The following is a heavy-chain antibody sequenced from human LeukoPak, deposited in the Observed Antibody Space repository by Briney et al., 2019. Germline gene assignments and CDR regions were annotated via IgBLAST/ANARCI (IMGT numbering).Heavy chain of an antibody. CDR2: IIPIFGTA. J-gene: IGHJ6*03. D-gene: IGHD2-15*01. CDR1: GGTFSSSA. Sequence: SVKVSCKASGGTFSSSAISWVRQAPGQGLEWMGGIIPIFGTANYAQKFQGRVTITTDESTSTAYMELSSLRSEDTAVYYCARGDPYCSGGSCYEPYYYYYMDVWGKGTTVTVSS. V-gene: IGHV1-69*05. CDR3: ARGDPYCSGGSCYEPYYYYYMDV.